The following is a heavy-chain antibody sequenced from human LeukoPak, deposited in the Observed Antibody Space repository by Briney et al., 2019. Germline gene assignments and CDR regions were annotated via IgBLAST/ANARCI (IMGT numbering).Heavy chain of an antibody. CDR1: GYTFISYG. CDR2: ISGYNGNT. V-gene: IGHV1-18*01. Sequence: GSVKVSCKASGYTFISYGISWVRHAPGQGLEWMGWISGYNGNTNYAQKFQGRVTITTDTSTSTAYLELRRLRSDDTAIYYCAREFCSGGGCYYYGMDVWGQGTTVTVS. CDR3: AREFCSGGGCYYYGMDV. J-gene: IGHJ6*02. D-gene: IGHD2-15*01.